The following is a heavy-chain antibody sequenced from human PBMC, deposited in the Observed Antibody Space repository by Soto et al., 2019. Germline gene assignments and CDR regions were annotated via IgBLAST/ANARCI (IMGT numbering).Heavy chain of an antibody. Sequence: PSETLSLTCSVYGGYIISGGYYWSWIRHHPERGLEWIGCIYYTGTTHYTASLQSRLSMSVDTSNNQFSLKLTSVTAADTAVYYCAREGIAARFFDSWGQGTLVTVSS. V-gene: IGHV4-31*03. CDR3: AREGIAARFFDS. D-gene: IGHD6-6*01. CDR2: IYYTGTT. J-gene: IGHJ4*01. CDR1: GGYIISGGYY.